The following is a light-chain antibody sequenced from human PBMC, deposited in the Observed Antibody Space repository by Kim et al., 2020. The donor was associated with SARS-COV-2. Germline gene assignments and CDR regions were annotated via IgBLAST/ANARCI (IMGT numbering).Light chain of an antibody. CDR2: GAS. CDR3: QQYNNWRT. V-gene: IGKV3-15*01. CDR1: QSVSSN. Sequence: EIVMTQSPATLSVSPGERATLSCRASQSVSSNLAWYQQKPGQAPRPLIYGASTRATGIPARFSGSGSGTEFTLTISSLQSEDFAVYYCQQYNNWRTFGQGTKLEI. J-gene: IGKJ1*01.